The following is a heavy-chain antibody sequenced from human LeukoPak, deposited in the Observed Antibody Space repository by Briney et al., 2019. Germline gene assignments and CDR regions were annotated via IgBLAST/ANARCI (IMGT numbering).Heavy chain of an antibody. CDR2: LYSRGDT. CDR3: ARDSSSFPNYFDY. J-gene: IGHJ4*02. Sequence: GGSLRLSCAASGFTVSTHYMSWLPQAPGKGLEWVSLLYSRGDTFYADSVKGRFTISRDNSKNTLYLQMKSLTAEDTAVYFCARDSSSFPNYFDYWGQGTLVTVSS. CDR1: GFTVSTHY. V-gene: IGHV3-53*01. D-gene: IGHD6-19*01.